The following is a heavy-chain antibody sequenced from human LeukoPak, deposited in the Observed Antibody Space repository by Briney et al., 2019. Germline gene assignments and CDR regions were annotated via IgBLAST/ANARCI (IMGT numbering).Heavy chain of an antibody. D-gene: IGHD6-19*01. CDR2: IIPIFGTA. Sequence: GASVKVSCKASGGTSSSYAISWVRQAPGQGLEWMGRIIPIFGTANYAQKFQGRVTITTDESTSTAYMELSSLRSEDTAVYYCARDGGGIAVAGAYYFDYWGQGTLVTVSS. J-gene: IGHJ4*02. V-gene: IGHV1-69*05. CDR1: GGTSSSYA. CDR3: ARDGGGIAVAGAYYFDY.